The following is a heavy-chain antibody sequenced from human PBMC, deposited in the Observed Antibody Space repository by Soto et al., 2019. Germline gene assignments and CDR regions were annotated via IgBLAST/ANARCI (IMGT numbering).Heavy chain of an antibody. CDR1: GIRFTSSW. V-gene: IGHV3-7*01. D-gene: IGHD3-16*01. CDR3: VSWADAADEDYFHH. J-gene: IGHJ1*01. Sequence: GGSLRLSCAASGIRFTSSWMSWVRQAPGKGLEWVAHINQDGGQKYYVDSAKGRFTISRDNAKTSLYLQMNSLRAEDTAVFYCVSWADAADEDYFHHWGQGTLVTRLL. CDR2: INQDGGQK.